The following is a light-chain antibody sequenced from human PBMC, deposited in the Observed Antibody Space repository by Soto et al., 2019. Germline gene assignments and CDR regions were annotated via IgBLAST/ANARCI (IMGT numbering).Light chain of an antibody. J-gene: IGKJ1*01. CDR2: GAS. V-gene: IGKV3-20*01. Sequence: EIVLTQSPATLSSFPGDRVTLSCRASQYINTRLAWYQQKPGQAPRLLIYGASNRAAGIPDRFSGSGSGTDFTLTISRLEPEDFAVYYCHQYSSSRRTFGQGTKV. CDR3: HQYSSSRRT. CDR1: QYINTR.